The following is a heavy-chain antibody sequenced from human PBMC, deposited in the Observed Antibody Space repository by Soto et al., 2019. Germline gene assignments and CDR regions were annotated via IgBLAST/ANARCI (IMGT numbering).Heavy chain of an antibody. Sequence: QVQLVESGGGVVQPGRSLRLSCAASGFTFSNDAMHWVRQAPGKGLAWVAAILSAEINKHSAHSVKGRFTIYRDNSKNTLYLQMNSLRPEDTAVYYFAIIATSGGGDAFDIWGQGTMVTVSS. V-gene: IGHV3-30-3*01. D-gene: IGHD6-13*01. CDR2: ILSAEINK. CDR1: GFTFSNDA. J-gene: IGHJ3*02. CDR3: AIIATSGGGDAFDI.